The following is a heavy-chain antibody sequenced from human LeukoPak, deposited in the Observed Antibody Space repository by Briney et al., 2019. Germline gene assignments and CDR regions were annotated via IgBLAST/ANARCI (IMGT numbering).Heavy chain of an antibody. V-gene: IGHV4-38-2*02. CDR2: IYHSGST. D-gene: IGHD7-27*01. J-gene: IGHJ4*02. Sequence: SETLSLTCTVSGYSISSGYYWGWIRQPPGKGLEWIGGIYHSGSTYYNPSLKSRVTISVDTSKNQFSLKLSSVTAADTAVYYCARSPSGFDYWGQGTLVTVSS. CDR1: GYSISSGYY. CDR3: ARSPSGFDY.